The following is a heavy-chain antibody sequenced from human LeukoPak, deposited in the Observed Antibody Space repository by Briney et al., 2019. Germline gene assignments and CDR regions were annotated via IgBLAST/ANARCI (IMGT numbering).Heavy chain of an antibody. Sequence: ASVKVSCKASGYRFTGYYMHWVRQAPGQGLEWMGWINPYSGDTEYAQKFRGRVTMTRDTSMSTAYMELSRLTSDDTAVYYCARGAVRLLLFGDSGRKSKTYFDYWGQGTLVTVSS. D-gene: IGHD3-10*01. CDR1: GYRFTGYY. V-gene: IGHV1-2*02. J-gene: IGHJ4*02. CDR3: ARGAVRLLLFGDSGRKSKTYFDY. CDR2: INPYSGDT.